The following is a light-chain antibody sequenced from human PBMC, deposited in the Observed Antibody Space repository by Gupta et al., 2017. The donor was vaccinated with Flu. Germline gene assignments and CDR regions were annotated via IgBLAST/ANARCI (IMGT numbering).Light chain of an antibody. V-gene: IGKV4-1*01. J-gene: IGKJ4*01. Sequence: DMVMTQSPVSLAVSLGEGATINCKSSQSVLYSSNNKNNLAWYQQKPGQPPKLLIYWASSREAGVPDRFSGSGSGTDFTLTISSLQAEDVAVYYCQQYHSPPLTFGGGTKVVIK. CDR1: QSVLYSSNNKNN. CDR3: QQYHSPPLT. CDR2: WAS.